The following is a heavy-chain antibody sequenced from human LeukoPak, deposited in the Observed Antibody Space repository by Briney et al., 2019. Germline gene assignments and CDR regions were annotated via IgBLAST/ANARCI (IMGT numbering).Heavy chain of an antibody. J-gene: IGHJ4*02. CDR3: ARGVPGSYLSFDY. CDR1: GGTFSSYA. V-gene: IGHV1-69*06. CDR2: IIPIFGTA. Sequence: SVTVSCKASGGTFSSYAISWVRQAPGQGLEWMGGIIPIFGTANYAQKFQGRVTITADKSTSTAYMELSSLRSEDTAVYYCARGVPGSYLSFDYWGQGTLVTVSS. D-gene: IGHD1-26*01.